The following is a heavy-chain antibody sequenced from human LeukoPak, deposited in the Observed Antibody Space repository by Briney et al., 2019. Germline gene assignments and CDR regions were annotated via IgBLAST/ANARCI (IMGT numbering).Heavy chain of an antibody. Sequence: KSSETLSLTCTVSSGSISSYYWSWIRQPAGKGLEWIGRIYTSGSTNYNPSLKSRVTMSVDSSKNQFSLKLSSVTAADTAVYYCARSIAAAGTTAYYYYYYMDVWGKGTTVTISS. D-gene: IGHD6-13*01. V-gene: IGHV4-4*07. CDR3: ARSIAAAGTTAYYYYYYMDV. CDR1: SGSISSYY. CDR2: IYTSGST. J-gene: IGHJ6*03.